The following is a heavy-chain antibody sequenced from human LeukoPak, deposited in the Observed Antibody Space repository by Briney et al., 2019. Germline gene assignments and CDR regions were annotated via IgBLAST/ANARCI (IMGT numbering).Heavy chain of an antibody. J-gene: IGHJ6*03. CDR3: ARATSSGWYGDRYYYMDV. CDR2: INHSGST. D-gene: IGHD6-19*01. CDR1: GGSFSGYY. Sequence: PSETLSLTCAVYGGSFSGYYWSWIRQPPGKGLEWIGEINHSGSTNYNPSLKSRVTISVDTSKNQFSLKLSSVTAADTAVYYCARATSSGWYGDRYYYMDVWGKGTTVSISS. V-gene: IGHV4-34*01.